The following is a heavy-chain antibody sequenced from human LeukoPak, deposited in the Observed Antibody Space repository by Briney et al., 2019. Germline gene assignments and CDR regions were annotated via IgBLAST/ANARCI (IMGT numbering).Heavy chain of an antibody. CDR1: GFTFSNYD. Sequence: SGGSLRLSCAASGFTFSNYDMSWVRQAPGKGLEWVSVISVIGTGTYYADSVKGRFTISRDNSKNTLYLQMNSLRAEDTAVYYCAKGKVTINYWGQGTLVTVSS. J-gene: IGHJ4*02. CDR2: ISVIGTGT. V-gene: IGHV3-23*01. D-gene: IGHD4-17*01. CDR3: AKGKVTINY.